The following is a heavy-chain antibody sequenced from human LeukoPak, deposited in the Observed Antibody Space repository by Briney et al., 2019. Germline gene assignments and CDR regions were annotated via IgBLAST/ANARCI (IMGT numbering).Heavy chain of an antibody. CDR2: ISSSSSYI. D-gene: IGHD6-13*01. CDR3: ARVGDSSSWYGIDY. V-gene: IGHV3-21*01. Sequence: GGSLRLSCAASGFTFSSYAMSWVRQAPGKGLEWVSSISSSSSYIYYADSVKGRFTISRDNAKNSLYLQMNSLRAEDTAVYYCARVGDSSSWYGIDYWGQGTLVTVSS. CDR1: GFTFSSYA. J-gene: IGHJ4*02.